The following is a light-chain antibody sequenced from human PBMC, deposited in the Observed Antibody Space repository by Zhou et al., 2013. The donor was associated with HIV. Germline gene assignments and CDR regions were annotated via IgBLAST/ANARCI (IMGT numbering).Light chain of an antibody. CDR2: GAS. CDR1: QSITNN. Sequence: IVMTQSPATLSVSPGESATLSCRASQSITNNLAWYQQKSGQAPRLLIYGASIRATGIPARFSGSGSETEFYLTISNMQSEDSAIYYCQQFNNWPPWTFGQGTKIEIK. J-gene: IGKJ1*01. CDR3: QQFNNWPPWT. V-gene: IGKV3-15*01.